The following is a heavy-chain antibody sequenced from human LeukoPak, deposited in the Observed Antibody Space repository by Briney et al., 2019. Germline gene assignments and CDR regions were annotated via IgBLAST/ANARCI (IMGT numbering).Heavy chain of an antibody. D-gene: IGHD2-15*01. CDR3: ARGAPCSGGSCYSDWFDP. CDR2: IYYSGST. V-gene: IGHV4-59*01. CDR1: GGSISSYY. J-gene: IGHJ5*02. Sequence: PSETLSLTCTVSGGSISSYYWSWIRQPPGKGLEWIGYIYYSGSTNYNPSLKSRVTISVDTSKNQFSLKLSSVTAADTAVYYCARGAPCSGGSCYSDWFDPWGRGTLVTVSS.